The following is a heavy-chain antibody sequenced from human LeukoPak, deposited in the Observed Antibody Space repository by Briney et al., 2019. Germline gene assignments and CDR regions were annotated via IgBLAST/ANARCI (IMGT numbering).Heavy chain of an antibody. J-gene: IGHJ5*02. D-gene: IGHD6-19*01. CDR3: AKDRYSSGWYSSDWFDP. Sequence: GGPLRLSCAGSGFPFSSHGMNCVRAAPEKGLEWVSALSCSGGSPYYVDSVKGRFTISKDNSKNTLYLQINSLRAEDTAVYYCAKDRYSSGWYSSDWFDPWGQGTLVTVSS. CDR1: GFPFSSHG. V-gene: IGHV3-23*01. CDR2: LSCSGGSP.